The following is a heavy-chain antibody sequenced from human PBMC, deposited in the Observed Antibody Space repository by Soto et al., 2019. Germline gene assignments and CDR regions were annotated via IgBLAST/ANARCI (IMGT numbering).Heavy chain of an antibody. CDR3: ARSIRGALRFYGMD. V-gene: IGHV2-70*13. D-gene: IGHD1-26*01. Sequence: SGPTRVNATETIRLTWTVSGFSLTSPGMCVSWIRQPPGKALEWLALIERDDDDKYYSTSLKTRLTISKETRKNQVVLTMASMDHADTGTYYCARSIRGALRFYGMD. J-gene: IGHJ6*03. CDR1: GFSLTSPGMC. CDR2: IERDDDDK.